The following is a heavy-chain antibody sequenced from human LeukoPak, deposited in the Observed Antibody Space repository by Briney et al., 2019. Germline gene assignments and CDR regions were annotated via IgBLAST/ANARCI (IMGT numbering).Heavy chain of an antibody. D-gene: IGHD3-22*01. Sequence: GGSLRLSCAASGFTFSSYSMNWVRQAPGKGLEWVSYISSSSSTIYYADSVKGRFTISRDNAKNSLYLQMNSLRAEDTAVYYCARVGYVVGFDYWGQGTLVTISS. CDR1: GFTFSSYS. V-gene: IGHV3-48*01. CDR3: ARVGYVVGFDY. CDR2: ISSSSSTI. J-gene: IGHJ4*02.